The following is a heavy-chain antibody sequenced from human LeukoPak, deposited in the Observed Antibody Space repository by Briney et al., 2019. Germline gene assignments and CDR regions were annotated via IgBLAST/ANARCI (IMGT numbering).Heavy chain of an antibody. J-gene: IGHJ5*02. CDR1: GYTFTNYY. V-gene: IGHV1-2*02. CDR2: IIPDSGGA. Sequence: ASVKVSCKTSGYTFTNYYVHWVRQAPGQGLEWMGYIIPDSGGADYDQRFQGRVTMTRDKSISTVYVELSSLRSDDTAVYYCARGPGRFDPWGQGTLVTVSS. CDR3: ARGPGRFDP. D-gene: IGHD1-14*01.